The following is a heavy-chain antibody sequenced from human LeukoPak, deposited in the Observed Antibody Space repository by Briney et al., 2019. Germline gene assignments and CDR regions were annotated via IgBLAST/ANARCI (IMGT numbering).Heavy chain of an antibody. CDR3: ASLYDRKNVYAFDI. V-gene: IGHV1-18*01. J-gene: IGHJ3*02. Sequence: ASVKVSCKASGYTFTSHGISWVRQAPGQGLEWMGWISTYNGNTNYAQKFQGRVTMTRDTSTSTVYMELSSLRSEDTAVYYCASLYDRKNVYAFDIWGQGTMVTVSS. CDR1: GYTFTSHG. CDR2: ISTYNGNT. D-gene: IGHD3-22*01.